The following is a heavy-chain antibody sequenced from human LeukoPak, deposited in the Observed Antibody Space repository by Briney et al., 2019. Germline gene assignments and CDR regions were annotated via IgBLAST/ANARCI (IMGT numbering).Heavy chain of an antibody. Sequence: GASVKVSCKASGGTFSSYAISWVRQAPGQGLEWMGGIIPIFGTANYAQKFQGRVTITTDESTSTAYMELSSLRSEDTAVYYCARDRLYYGSGSYQNWFDPWGQGTLVTVSS. V-gene: IGHV1-69*05. CDR3: ARDRLYYGSGSYQNWFDP. CDR1: GGTFSSYA. D-gene: IGHD3-10*01. J-gene: IGHJ5*02. CDR2: IIPIFGTA.